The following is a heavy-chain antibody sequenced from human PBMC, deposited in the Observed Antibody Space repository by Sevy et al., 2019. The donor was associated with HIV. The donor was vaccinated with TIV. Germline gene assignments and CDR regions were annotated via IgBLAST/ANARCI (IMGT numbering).Heavy chain of an antibody. CDR1: GYTFTSYY. V-gene: IGHV1-46*01. CDR3: ARDSDNYDILTGYYPFDY. Sequence: ASVEVSCKASGYTFTSYYMHWVRQAPGQGLEWMGIINPIGGSTNYAQKFQGRVTMTRDTSTSTVYMELSSLRSEDTAVYYCARDSDNYDILTGYYPFDYWGQGTLVTVSS. D-gene: IGHD3-9*01. J-gene: IGHJ4*02. CDR2: INPIGGST.